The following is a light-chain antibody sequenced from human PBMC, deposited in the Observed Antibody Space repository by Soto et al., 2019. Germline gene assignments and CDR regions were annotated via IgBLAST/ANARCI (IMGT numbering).Light chain of an antibody. J-gene: IGLJ1*01. V-gene: IGLV1-40*01. CDR1: NSNFGAGSD. CDR2: RNS. CDR3: QSYDNSLSAYV. Sequence: QSVLTQPPSVSGAPGQRVTISCSGSNSNFGAGSDVHWYQQVPGTAPKLLVFRNSNRPSGVPDRFSASKSGTSASLVITGLQAEDEADSYCQSYDNSLSAYVFGTGTKVTVL.